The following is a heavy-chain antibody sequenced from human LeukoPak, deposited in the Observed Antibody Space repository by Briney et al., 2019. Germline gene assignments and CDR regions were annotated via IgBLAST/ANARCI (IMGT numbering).Heavy chain of an antibody. V-gene: IGHV4-59*01. Sequence: SETLSLTCTVSGGSISYYYWSWIRQSPGKGLEWIGYIYYSGTTNYNPSLKSRVTISVDTSKNQFSLQLRSVTAADTAVYYCAREDPQTAVPEGMDVWGQGTTVTVSS. CDR3: AREDPQTAVPEGMDV. D-gene: IGHD4-17*01. J-gene: IGHJ6*02. CDR1: GGSISYYY. CDR2: IYYSGTT.